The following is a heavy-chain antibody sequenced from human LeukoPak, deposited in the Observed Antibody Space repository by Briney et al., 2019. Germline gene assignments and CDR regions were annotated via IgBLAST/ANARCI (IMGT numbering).Heavy chain of an antibody. CDR2: IYYSGST. CDR1: GGSISSYY. V-gene: IGHV4-59*08. D-gene: IGHD6-6*01. Sequence: SETLSLTCTVSGGSISSYYWSWIRQPPGKGLEWIGYIYYSGSTNYNPSLKSRVTISVDTSKNQFSLKLSSVTAADTAVYYCATGRIAALNWGQGTLVTVSS. J-gene: IGHJ4*02. CDR3: ATGRIAALN.